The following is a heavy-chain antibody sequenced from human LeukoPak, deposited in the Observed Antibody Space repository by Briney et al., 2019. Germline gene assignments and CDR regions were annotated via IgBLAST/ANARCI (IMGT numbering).Heavy chain of an antibody. CDR2: MSYDGHNK. Sequence: PGRSLRLSCAASGFTFITYAMHWVRQAPGKGLEWVAVMSYDGHNKDYADSVKGRFTISRDNSKNTLYLQMNRLRAEDTAVYYCAKSGIAAADYWHFDLWGRGTLVTVSS. J-gene: IGHJ2*01. CDR3: AKSGIAAADYWHFDL. CDR1: GFTFITYA. D-gene: IGHD6-13*01. V-gene: IGHV3-30-3*01.